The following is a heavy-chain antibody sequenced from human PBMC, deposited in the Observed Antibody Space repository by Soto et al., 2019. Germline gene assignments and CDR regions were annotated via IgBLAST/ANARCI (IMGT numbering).Heavy chain of an antibody. CDR3: ARERYQVISDGMDV. J-gene: IGHJ6*02. D-gene: IGHD2-2*01. Sequence: GASVKVSCKASGYTFTGYYVHWVREAPGQGLEWMGWINPETGGTSYAQKFQGRVTLSRDTSINTAYLELSRLRFDDAAVYFCARERYQVISDGMDVWGQGTTVTVYS. CDR2: INPETGGT. V-gene: IGHV1-2*02. CDR1: GYTFTGYY.